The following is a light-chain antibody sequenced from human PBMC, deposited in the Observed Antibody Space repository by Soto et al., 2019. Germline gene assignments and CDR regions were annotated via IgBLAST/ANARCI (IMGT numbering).Light chain of an antibody. CDR3: QQYGSSLYT. J-gene: IGKJ2*01. Sequence: EIVLPQSPGTLSLSPGERATLSCRASQSVSSSYLAWYQQKPGQAPRLLIYDASSRATGIPDRVSGSGSGTYFTRTISRLEPEDFEVYYCQQYGSSLYTFGQGTKLEIK. V-gene: IGKV3-20*01. CDR1: QSVSSSY. CDR2: DAS.